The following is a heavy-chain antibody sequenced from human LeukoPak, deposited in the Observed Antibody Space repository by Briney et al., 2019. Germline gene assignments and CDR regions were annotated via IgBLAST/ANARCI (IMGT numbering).Heavy chain of an antibody. CDR2: INWNGGST. CDR1: GFTFDDYG. J-gene: IGHJ6*03. CDR3: ARVYELREEDYYYYYMDV. V-gene: IGHV3-20*04. Sequence: PGGSLRLSCAAPGFTFDDYGMSWVRQAPGKGLEWVSGINWNGGSTGYADSVKGRFTISRDNAKNSLYLQMNSLRAEDTALYYCARVYELREEDYYYYYMDVWGKGTTVTVSS. D-gene: IGHD5/OR15-5a*01.